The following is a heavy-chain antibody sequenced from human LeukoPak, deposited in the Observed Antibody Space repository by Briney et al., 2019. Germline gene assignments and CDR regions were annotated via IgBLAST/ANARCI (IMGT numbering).Heavy chain of an antibody. CDR1: GGSISSSSYY. CDR2: IYYSGST. Sequence: PSETLSLTCTVSGGSISSSSYYWGWIRQPPGKGLEWIGSIYYSGSTYYNPSLKSRVTISVDTSKNQFSLKLSSVTAADTAVYYCAREPRTYYDILTGYPAPWYFDLWGRGTLVTVSS. CDR3: AREPRTYYDILTGYPAPWYFDL. D-gene: IGHD3-9*01. V-gene: IGHV4-39*07. J-gene: IGHJ2*01.